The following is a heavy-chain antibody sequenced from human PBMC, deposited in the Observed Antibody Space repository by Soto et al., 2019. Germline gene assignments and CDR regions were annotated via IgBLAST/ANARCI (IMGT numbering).Heavy chain of an antibody. J-gene: IGHJ5*02. V-gene: IGHV4-30-4*01. D-gene: IGHD2-15*01. CDR3: ARAGRYCRGGSCYGSCRFDP. Sequence: QVQLQESGPGLVKPSQTLSLTCTVSGGSISSGDYYWSWIRQPPGKGLEWIGYIYYTGSTYYIPSLKSRVTISADTSKNQFSLKLTSVTAADTAVYYCARAGRYCRGGSCYGSCRFDPWGQGTLVTVSS. CDR1: GGSISSGDYY. CDR2: IYYTGST.